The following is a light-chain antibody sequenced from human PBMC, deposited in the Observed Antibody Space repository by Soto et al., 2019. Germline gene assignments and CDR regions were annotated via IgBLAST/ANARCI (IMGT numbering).Light chain of an antibody. J-gene: IGLJ1*01. Sequence: QSALTQPASVSGSPGQSITISCTGTSSDVGSYNFVSWYQHHPGKVPKLIIFDVNNRPSGISNRFSSSKSDNTASLTISGLQAEDEADYYCTSYTNSGTYILGTGTKLTVL. CDR1: SSDVGSYNF. CDR2: DVN. CDR3: TSYTNSGTYI. V-gene: IGLV2-14*03.